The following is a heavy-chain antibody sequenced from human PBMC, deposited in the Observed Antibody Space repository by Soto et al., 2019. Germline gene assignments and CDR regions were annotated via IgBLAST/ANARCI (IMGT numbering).Heavy chain of an antibody. CDR1: GFTFSSYG. Sequence: QVQLVESGGGVVQPGRSLRLSCAASGFTFSSYGMHWVRQAPGKGLEWVAVIWYDGSNKYYADSVKGRFTISRDNSKNTLYLQMNSLRAEDSAVYYCARDKDPHRQWLSRGYFDYWGQGTLVTVSS. V-gene: IGHV3-33*01. J-gene: IGHJ4*02. CDR3: ARDKDPHRQWLSRGYFDY. CDR2: IWYDGSNK. D-gene: IGHD6-19*01.